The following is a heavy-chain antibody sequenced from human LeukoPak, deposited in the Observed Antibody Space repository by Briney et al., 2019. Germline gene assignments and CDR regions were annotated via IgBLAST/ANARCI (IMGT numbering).Heavy chain of an antibody. D-gene: IGHD3-3*01. V-gene: IGHV1-18*01. Sequence: ASVKVSCKASGYTFTSYGISWVRQAPGQGLEWMGWISAYNGNTNYAQKLQGRVTMTTDTSTSTAYMELRSLRSDDTAVYYCARGTRTTIFGVVQYYMDVWGKGTTVTVSS. CDR2: ISAYNGNT. CDR3: ARGTRTTIFGVVQYYMDV. J-gene: IGHJ6*03. CDR1: GYTFTSYG.